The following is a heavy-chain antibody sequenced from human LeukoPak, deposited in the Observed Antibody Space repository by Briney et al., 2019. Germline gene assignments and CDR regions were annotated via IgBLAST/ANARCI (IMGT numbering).Heavy chain of an antibody. CDR2: IKSKTDGGTT. V-gene: IGHV3-15*01. D-gene: IGHD3-3*01. Sequence: PGGSLRLSCAASGFTFSNAWMSWVRQAPGKGLEWVGRIKSKTDGGTTDYAAPVKGRFTISRDDSKNTLYLQMNSLKTEDTAVYYCTTDSYYDFWSGYYDRYYFDYWGQGTQVTVSS. CDR3: TTDSYYDFWSGYYDRYYFDY. J-gene: IGHJ4*02. CDR1: GFTFSNAW.